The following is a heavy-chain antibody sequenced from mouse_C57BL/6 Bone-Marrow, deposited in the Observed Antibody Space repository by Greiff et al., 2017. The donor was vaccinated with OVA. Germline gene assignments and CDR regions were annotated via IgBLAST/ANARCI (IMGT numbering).Heavy chain of an antibody. J-gene: IGHJ3*01. D-gene: IGHD2-1*01. Sequence: VQLQQSGTVLARPGASVKMSCKTSGYTFTSYWMHWVKQRPGQGLEWIGAIYPGNSDTSYNQKFKGKAKLTAVTSASTAYMELSSLTNEDSAVYYCTRTYGNYRVSFAYWGQGTLVTVSA. V-gene: IGHV1-5*01. CDR1: GYTFTSYW. CDR3: TRTYGNYRVSFAY. CDR2: IYPGNSDT.